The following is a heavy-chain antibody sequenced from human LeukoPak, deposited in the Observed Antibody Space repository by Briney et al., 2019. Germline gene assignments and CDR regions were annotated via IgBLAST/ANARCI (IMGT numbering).Heavy chain of an antibody. CDR2: ISDDGSNT. D-gene: IGHD1-7*01. V-gene: IGHV3-30*15. Sequence: GGSLRLSCAASGFTFSSFAIHWVRQAPGKGLEWVAVISDDGSNTYYAYSVKGRFTISRDNSKNTVYLQMSSLRAEDTAVYYCAKDQRRSTWNYGDTLDFWGQGTMVFVSS. J-gene: IGHJ3*01. CDR3: AKDQRRSTWNYGDTLDF. CDR1: GFTFSSFA.